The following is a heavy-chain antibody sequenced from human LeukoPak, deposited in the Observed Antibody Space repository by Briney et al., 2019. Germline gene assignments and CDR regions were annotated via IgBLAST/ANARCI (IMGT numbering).Heavy chain of an antibody. CDR2: INHSGST. V-gene: IGHV4-34*01. Sequence: ETLSLTCAVYGGSFSGYYRSWIRQPPGKGLEWIGEINHSGSTNYNPSLKSRVTISVDTSKNQFSLKLSSVTAADTAVYYCARGPPYYDSSGYYYDYYYYYMDVWGKGATVTVSS. CDR3: ARGPPYYDSSGYYYDYYYYYMDV. J-gene: IGHJ6*03. D-gene: IGHD3-22*01. CDR1: GGSFSGYY.